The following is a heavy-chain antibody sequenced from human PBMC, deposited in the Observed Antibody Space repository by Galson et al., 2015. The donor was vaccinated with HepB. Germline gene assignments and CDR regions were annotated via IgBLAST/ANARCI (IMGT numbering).Heavy chain of an antibody. CDR2: ISYDGSNK. V-gene: IGHV3-30*04. D-gene: IGHD1-1*01. J-gene: IGHJ6*02. Sequence: SLRLSCAASGFTFSSYAMHWVRQAPGKGLEWVAVISYDGSNKYYADPVKGRFTISRDNSKNTLYLQMNSLRAEDTAVYYCARDLARGPWNDGFWYYYYYGMDVWGQGTTVTVSS. CDR1: GFTFSSYA. CDR3: ARDLARGPWNDGFWYYYYYGMDV.